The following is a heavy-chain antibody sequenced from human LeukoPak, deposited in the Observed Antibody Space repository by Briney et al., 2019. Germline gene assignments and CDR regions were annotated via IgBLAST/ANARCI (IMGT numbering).Heavy chain of an antibody. J-gene: IGHJ4*02. Sequence: SETLSLTCTVSGGSISSHYWSWIRQPPGRGLEWIGYIYYSGTTNYNPSLKSRVTISVDTSKNQYCLKLSSVTAADTAVYYCAKGLTYYDILTAYYTFPYFDYWGQGTLVTVSS. CDR3: AKGLTYYDILTAYYTFPYFDY. D-gene: IGHD3-9*01. CDR2: IYYSGTT. CDR1: GGSISSHY. V-gene: IGHV4-59*11.